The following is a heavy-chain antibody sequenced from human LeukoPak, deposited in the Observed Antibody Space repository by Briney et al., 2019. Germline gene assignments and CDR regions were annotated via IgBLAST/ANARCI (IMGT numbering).Heavy chain of an antibody. V-gene: IGHV3-33*01. D-gene: IGHD3-10*01. CDR2: IWYDGSNK. Sequence: PGRSLRLSCAASGFTFSSYGMHWVRQAPGKGLEWVAVIWYDGSNKYYADSVKGRFTISRDNSKNTLYLQMNSLRAEDTAVYYCATDSPLGTYGSGSYLDYWGQGTLVTASS. CDR1: GFTFSSYG. CDR3: ATDSPLGTYGSGSYLDY. J-gene: IGHJ4*02.